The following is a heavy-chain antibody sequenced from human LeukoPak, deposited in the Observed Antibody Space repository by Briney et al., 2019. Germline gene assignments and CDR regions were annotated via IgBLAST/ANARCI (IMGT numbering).Heavy chain of an antibody. J-gene: IGHJ5*02. Sequence: ASVNVSCKASGYTFINYYIHWVRQAPGQGLEWMGIINPSAGSTTYAQRFQGRVTMTRDTSTRTVYMELSSLRSEDTAVYNCARGAGAGRSAWFDPWGQGTLVTVSS. CDR2: INPSAGST. V-gene: IGHV1-46*01. CDR1: GYTFINYY. D-gene: IGHD3-3*01. CDR3: ARGAGAGRSAWFDP.